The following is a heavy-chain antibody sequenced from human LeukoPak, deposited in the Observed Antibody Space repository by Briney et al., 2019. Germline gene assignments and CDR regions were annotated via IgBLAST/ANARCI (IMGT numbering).Heavy chain of an antibody. Sequence: AGGSQSLPCAASRFTFSNYNMHWVRQAPGKGLEWVAVIWYDGSNKYYADSVKGRFTISRDNSKNTLYLQTNSLRAEDTAVYYCARDPGRGYTYGYGFDYWGEGTLVTVSS. V-gene: IGHV3-33*01. CDR1: RFTFSNYN. J-gene: IGHJ4*02. CDR3: ARDPGRGYTYGYGFDY. D-gene: IGHD5-18*01. CDR2: IWYDGSNK.